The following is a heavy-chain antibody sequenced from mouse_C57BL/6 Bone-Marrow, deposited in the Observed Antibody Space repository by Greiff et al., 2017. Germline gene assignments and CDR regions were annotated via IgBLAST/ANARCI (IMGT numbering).Heavy chain of an antibody. J-gene: IGHJ2*01. CDR1: GYTFTSYW. CDR3: PRGGYYPY. V-gene: IGHV1-64*01. CDR2: IHPNSGST. Sequence: VQLQQPGAELVKPGASVKLSCKASGYTFTSYWMHWVKQRPGQGLEWIGMIHPNSGSTNYNEKLKSKATLTVDKSSSTAYMQLSSLTSEDSAVYFFPRGGYYPYLGQGTTLTVSS. D-gene: IGHD2-3*01.